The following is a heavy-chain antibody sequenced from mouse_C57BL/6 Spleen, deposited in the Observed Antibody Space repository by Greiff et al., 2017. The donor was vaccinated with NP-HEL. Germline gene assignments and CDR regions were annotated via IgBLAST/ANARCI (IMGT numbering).Heavy chain of an antibody. CDR3: ARDYDYYLDY. D-gene: IGHD2-4*01. J-gene: IGHJ2*01. CDR1: GYTFTSYW. Sequence: QVQLQQPGAELVKPGASVKLSCKASGYTFTSYWMHWVKQRPGRGLEWIGRIDPNSGGTKYNEKFKSKATLTVDKPSSTAYMQISSLTSEDSAVYYCARDYDYYLDYWGQGTTLTVSS. CDR2: IDPNSGGT. V-gene: IGHV1-72*01.